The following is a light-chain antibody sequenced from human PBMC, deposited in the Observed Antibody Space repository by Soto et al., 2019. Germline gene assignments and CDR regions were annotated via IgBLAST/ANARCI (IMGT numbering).Light chain of an antibody. CDR2: LGS. CDR3: MQALQSPYT. Sequence: DIVMTQSPLSLPVTPGEPASISCSSSQSLLHITGNDFLDWYLQKPGQSPQLLIYLGSNRASGVPDRFSGSRSGTDFTLKISRVEAEDVGVYYCMQALQSPYTFGQGTKLEIK. V-gene: IGKV2-28*01. J-gene: IGKJ2*01. CDR1: QSLLHITGNDF.